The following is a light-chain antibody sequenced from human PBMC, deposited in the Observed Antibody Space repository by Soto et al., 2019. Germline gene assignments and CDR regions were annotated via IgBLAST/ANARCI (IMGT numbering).Light chain of an antibody. Sequence: QSVLTQPASVSGSPGQSITISCTGTSSDVGGYNYVSWYQQLPGKAPKLLIYEVSNRPSGVSNRFSGSKSGNTASLTISGLQAEDEADYYCAAWDDSLNGPVFGGGTQLTVL. CDR1: SSDVGGYNY. J-gene: IGLJ7*01. V-gene: IGLV2-14*01. CDR2: EVS. CDR3: AAWDDSLNGPV.